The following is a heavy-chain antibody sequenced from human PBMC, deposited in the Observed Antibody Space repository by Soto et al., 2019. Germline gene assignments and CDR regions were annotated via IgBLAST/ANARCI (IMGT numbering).Heavy chain of an antibody. CDR3: ARGSIVRRSNWFDP. CDR2: IYYSGST. J-gene: IGHJ5*02. D-gene: IGHD2-8*01. CDR1: GGSISSGGYY. Sequence: SETLSLSCTVSGGSISSGGYYWSWIRQHPGKGLEWIGYIYYSGSTYYNPSLKSRVTISVDTSKNQFSLKLSSVTAADTAVYYCARGSIVRRSNWFDPWGQGTLVTVSS. V-gene: IGHV4-31*03.